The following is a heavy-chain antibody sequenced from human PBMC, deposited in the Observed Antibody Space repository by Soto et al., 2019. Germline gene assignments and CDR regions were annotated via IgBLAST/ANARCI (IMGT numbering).Heavy chain of an antibody. D-gene: IGHD6-13*01. V-gene: IGHV5-51*01. CDR2: IYPGDSDT. CDR3: ARAIAAAGTPYYYYMDV. CDR1: GYSITSYW. Sequence: GHPMMISCKGSGYSITSYWIGRVSQMTGKGLEWMGIIYPGDSDTRYSPSFQGQVTISADKSISTAYLQWSSLKASDTAMYYFARAIAAAGTPYYYYMDVWGKGTTVTVSS. J-gene: IGHJ6*03.